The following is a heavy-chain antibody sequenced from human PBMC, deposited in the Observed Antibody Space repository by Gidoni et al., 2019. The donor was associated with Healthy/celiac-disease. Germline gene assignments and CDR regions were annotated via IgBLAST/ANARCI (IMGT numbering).Heavy chain of an antibody. CDR1: GYTFTNYG. V-gene: IGHV1-18*01. J-gene: IGHJ3*02. Sequence: QVQLVQSGAEVKKPGASVKVSCKASGYTFTNYGISWVRQAPGQGLEWMGWISAYNGNTNYAQKLQGRVTMTTDTSTSTAYMELRSLRSDDTAVYYCARDYDILTGYYPHDAFDIWGQGTMVTVSS. CDR3: ARDYDILTGYYPHDAFDI. D-gene: IGHD3-9*01. CDR2: ISAYNGNT.